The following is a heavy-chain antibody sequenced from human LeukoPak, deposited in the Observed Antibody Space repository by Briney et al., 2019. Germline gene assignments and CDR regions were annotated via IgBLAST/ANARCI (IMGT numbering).Heavy chain of an antibody. Sequence: PSETLSLTCAVYGGSFSGYYWSWIRQPPGKGLEWIGEINHSGSTNYNPSLKSRVTISVDTSKNQFSLKLSSVTAADTAVYYCATQLPFDLWGRGTLVTVSS. V-gene: IGHV4-34*01. CDR1: GGSFSGYY. CDR2: INHSGST. D-gene: IGHD5-24*01. J-gene: IGHJ2*01. CDR3: ATQLPFDL.